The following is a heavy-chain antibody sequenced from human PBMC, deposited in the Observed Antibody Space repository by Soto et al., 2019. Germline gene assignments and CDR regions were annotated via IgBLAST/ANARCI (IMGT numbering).Heavy chain of an antibody. Sequence: QVQLVESGGGVVQPGRSLRLSCAASGFTFSSYGMHWVRQAPGKGLDWVAVIWYDGSNKYYSDSVKGRFTIPRDNSTNSLYLQMNSLRDEDTAVYYCAREVASRGQEPTAEYFQHWGQGTVVTVSS. CDR1: GFTFSSYG. V-gene: IGHV3-33*01. D-gene: IGHD5-12*01. J-gene: IGHJ1*01. CDR3: AREVASRGQEPTAEYFQH. CDR2: IWYDGSNK.